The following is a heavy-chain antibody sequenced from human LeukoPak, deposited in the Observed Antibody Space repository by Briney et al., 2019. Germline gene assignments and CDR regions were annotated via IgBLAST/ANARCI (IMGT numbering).Heavy chain of an antibody. CDR3: ARDRFDDSSGYYYHYYYYMDV. J-gene: IGHJ6*03. CDR2: IFYTGST. D-gene: IGHD3-22*01. V-gene: IGHV4-39*07. CDR1: SGSITNSNYF. Sequence: SETLSLTCSVSSGSITNSNYFWGWIRQPPGKGLEWIGSIFYTGSTDYNPSLKSRVTISVDTSKNQFSLKLSSVTAADTAVYYCARDRFDDSSGYYYHYYYYMDVWGKGTTVTVSS.